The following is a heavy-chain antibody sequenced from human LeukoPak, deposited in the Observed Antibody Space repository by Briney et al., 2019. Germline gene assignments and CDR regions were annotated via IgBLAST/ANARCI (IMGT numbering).Heavy chain of an antibody. J-gene: IGHJ4*02. CDR2: IIPIFGTA. Sequence: SVKVSCKASGGTFSSYAISWVRQAPGQGLEWMGGIIPIFGTANYAQKFQGRVTITTDESTSTAYMELSSLRSEDTAVYYCAGGSKDCSSTSCYYYYWGQGTLVTVFS. D-gene: IGHD2-2*01. CDR3: AGGSKDCSSTSCYYYY. V-gene: IGHV1-69*05. CDR1: GGTFSSYA.